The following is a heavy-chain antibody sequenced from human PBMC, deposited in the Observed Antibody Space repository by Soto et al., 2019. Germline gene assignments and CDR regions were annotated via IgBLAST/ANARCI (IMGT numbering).Heavy chain of an antibody. Sequence: SETLSLTCAVYGGSFSGYYWSWIRQPPGKGLEWIGEINHSGSTNYNPSLKSRVTISVDTSKNQFSLKLSSVTAADTAVYYCARLKGDSNYVSSWFGPWGQGTLVTVSS. D-gene: IGHD4-4*01. CDR2: INHSGST. V-gene: IGHV4-34*01. CDR1: GGSFSGYY. CDR3: ARLKGDSNYVSSWFGP. J-gene: IGHJ5*02.